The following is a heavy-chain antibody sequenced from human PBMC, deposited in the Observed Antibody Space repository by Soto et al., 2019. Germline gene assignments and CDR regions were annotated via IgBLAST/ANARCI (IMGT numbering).Heavy chain of an antibody. CDR2: IYYSGST. D-gene: IGHD1-1*01. Sequence: SETLSLTCTVSGGSISSSSYYWGWIRQPPGKGLEWIGSIYYSGSTYYNPSLKSRVTISVDTSKNQFSLKLSSVTAADTAVYYCASLTNTGFDYWGQGTQVTVSS. J-gene: IGHJ4*02. V-gene: IGHV4-39*01. CDR3: ASLTNTGFDY. CDR1: GGSISSSSYY.